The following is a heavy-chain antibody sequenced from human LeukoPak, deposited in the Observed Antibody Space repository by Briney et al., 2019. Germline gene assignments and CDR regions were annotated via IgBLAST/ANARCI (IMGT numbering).Heavy chain of an antibody. J-gene: IGHJ4*02. Sequence: ASVKVSCKASGYTFTSYGISWVRQAPGQGLEWMGWISAYNGNTNYAQKFQGRVTITADESTGTAYMELSSLRTEDTAVYYCATGSPTAAFDYWGQGTLVTVSS. CDR3: ATGSPTAAFDY. V-gene: IGHV1-18*01. CDR1: GYTFTSYG. D-gene: IGHD6-13*01. CDR2: ISAYNGNT.